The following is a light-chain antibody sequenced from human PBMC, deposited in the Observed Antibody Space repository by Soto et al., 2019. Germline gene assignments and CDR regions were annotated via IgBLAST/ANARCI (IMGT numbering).Light chain of an antibody. J-gene: IGLJ1*01. Sequence: QSVLTQPASVSWAPGQSITISCTGTSRDIGNYNYVSWYQHHPGKAPKLMIYEVTSRPSGVSGLFSVSKSGMTASLIISGLQPEEEADYFCASYRSANTLVVFGTGTKVTVL. CDR2: EVT. CDR1: SRDIGNYNY. V-gene: IGLV2-14*01. CDR3: ASYRSANTLVV.